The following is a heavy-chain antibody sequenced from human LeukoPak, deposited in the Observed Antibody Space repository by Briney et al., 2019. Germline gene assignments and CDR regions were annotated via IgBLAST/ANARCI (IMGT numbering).Heavy chain of an antibody. Sequence: SETLSLTCTVSGGSISSYYWSWIRQPPGKGLEWIGYIYYSGSTNYSPSLKSRVTISVDTSKNQFSLKLSSVTAADTAVYYCARQKYSSGWPASYFDYWGQGTLVTVSS. CDR1: GGSISSYY. J-gene: IGHJ4*02. CDR2: IYYSGST. D-gene: IGHD6-19*01. V-gene: IGHV4-59*08. CDR3: ARQKYSSGWPASYFDY.